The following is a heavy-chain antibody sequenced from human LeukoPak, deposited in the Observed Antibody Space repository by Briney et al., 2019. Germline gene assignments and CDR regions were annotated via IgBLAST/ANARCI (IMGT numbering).Heavy chain of an antibody. CDR2: ISYDGSNK. J-gene: IGHJ4*02. CDR3: AKSAAMVPFDY. V-gene: IGHV3-30*18. D-gene: IGHD5-18*01. CDR1: GFTFSSYG. Sequence: GGSLRLSCAASGFTFSSYGMHWVRQAPGKGLEWVAVISYDGSNKYYADSVKGRFTISRDNSKNTLYLQMNSLRAEDTAVYYCAKSAAMVPFDYWGQGTRVTVSS.